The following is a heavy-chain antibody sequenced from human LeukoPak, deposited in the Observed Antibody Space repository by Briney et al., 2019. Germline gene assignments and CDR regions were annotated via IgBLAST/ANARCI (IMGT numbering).Heavy chain of an antibody. CDR1: GGSIISYY. CDR3: ARHNQVSGYCSSTSCRDWFDP. J-gene: IGHJ5*02. D-gene: IGHD2-2*01. V-gene: IGHV4-59*08. CDR2: IYYSGST. Sequence: PSETLSLTCTFSGGSIISYYWSWLRQPPGKGLEWIGYIYYSGSTNYNPSLKSRVTISVDTSKNQFSLKLSSVTAADTAVYYCARHNQVSGYCSSTSCRDWFDPWGQGTLVTVSS.